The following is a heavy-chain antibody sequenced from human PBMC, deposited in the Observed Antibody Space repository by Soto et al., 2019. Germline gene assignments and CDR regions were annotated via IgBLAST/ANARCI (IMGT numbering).Heavy chain of an antibody. Sequence: LSLTCTVSGGPMNSAEDYWTWIRQSPGKGLEWIGYISYSGTTSYNTSVKGRLTISLDVSKKQFSLKLTSVTAADRAVYYCARGSVDTVDSSGFYEYWGQGTPVTVSS. D-gene: IGHD3-22*01. CDR1: GGPMNSAEDY. J-gene: IGHJ4*02. CDR2: ISYSGTT. V-gene: IGHV4-30-4*01. CDR3: ARGSVDTVDSSGFYEY.